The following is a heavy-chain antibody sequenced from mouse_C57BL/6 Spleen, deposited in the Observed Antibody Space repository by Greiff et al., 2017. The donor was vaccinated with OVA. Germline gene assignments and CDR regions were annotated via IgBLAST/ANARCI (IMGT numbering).Heavy chain of an antibody. Sequence: VQLQQPGTELVKPGASVKLSCKASGYTFTSYWMHWVKQRPGQGLEWIGNINPSNGGTNYNEKFKSKAKLTVDKSSSTAYMQLSSLTSEDSAVYYCARFTTVVEYFDVWGTGTTVTVSS. CDR2: INPSNGGT. CDR3: ARFTTVVEYFDV. CDR1: GYTFTSYW. V-gene: IGHV1-53*01. D-gene: IGHD1-1*01. J-gene: IGHJ1*03.